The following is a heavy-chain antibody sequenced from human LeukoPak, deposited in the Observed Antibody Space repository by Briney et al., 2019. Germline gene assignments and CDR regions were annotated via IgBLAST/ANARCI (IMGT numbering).Heavy chain of an antibody. J-gene: IGHJ6*03. D-gene: IGHD3-10*01. CDR1: GFTFDDYA. CDR3: AKDNSEDYYGSGSYSYMDV. Sequence: SLRLSCAASGFTFDDYAMHWVRQAPGKGLEWVSGISWNSGSIGYADSVKGRFTISRDNAKNSLYLQMNSLRAEDTALYYCAKDNSEDYYGSGSYSYMDVWGKGTTVTVSS. CDR2: ISWNSGSI. V-gene: IGHV3-9*01.